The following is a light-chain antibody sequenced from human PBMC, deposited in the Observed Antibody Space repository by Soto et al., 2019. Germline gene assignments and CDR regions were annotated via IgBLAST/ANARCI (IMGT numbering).Light chain of an antibody. J-gene: IGKJ4*01. CDR3: QQRSNFLT. Sequence: EIVLTQSPATLSLSPGERATLSCRASQSVSSYLAWYQQKPGQAPRLLIYDASNRATGIPARFSGSGSGTDFTRTISGLETEDFAVYYWQQRSNFLTFGGGTKVEIK. CDR1: QSVSSY. CDR2: DAS. V-gene: IGKV3-11*01.